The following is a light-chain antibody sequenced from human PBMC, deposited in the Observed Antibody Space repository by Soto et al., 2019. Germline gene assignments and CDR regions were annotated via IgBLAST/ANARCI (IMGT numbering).Light chain of an antibody. CDR2: GAS. V-gene: IGKV3-20*01. CDR1: QSVSENF. Sequence: EIVLTQSPGTLSFSPGDSATLSCRASQSVSENFLAWYQQKPGRSPKILIYGASKRATGVPDRFSGSGSGTQFTLTISRLAPEDFAVYYCQQYASSITFGGGTRVDFK. CDR3: QQYASSIT. J-gene: IGKJ4*01.